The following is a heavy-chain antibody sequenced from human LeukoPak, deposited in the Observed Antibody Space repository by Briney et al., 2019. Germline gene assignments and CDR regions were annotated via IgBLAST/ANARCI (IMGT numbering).Heavy chain of an antibody. CDR1: GFTFSDGW. Sequence: GGSLRLSCVASGFTFSDGWMSWVRQAPGKGLEWVSSISTSSSYIFYADSVKGRFTISRDNAKNSLYLQMNSLRAEDTAVYYCARGGGGNGNDAYDIWGQGTMVTVSS. V-gene: IGHV3-21*01. J-gene: IGHJ3*02. CDR2: ISTSSSYI. D-gene: IGHD4-23*01. CDR3: ARGGGGNGNDAYDI.